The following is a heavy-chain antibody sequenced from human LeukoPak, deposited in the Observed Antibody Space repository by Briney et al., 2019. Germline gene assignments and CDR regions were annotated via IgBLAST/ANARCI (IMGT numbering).Heavy chain of an antibody. D-gene: IGHD6-13*01. CDR2: INSDGSST. CDR3: ARALGSSSWLFDP. CDR1: GFTFSSYW. V-gene: IGHV3-74*01. J-gene: IGHJ5*02. Sequence: GGSLRLSCAASGFTFSSYWMHWVRQAPGKGLVWVSRINSDGSSTSYADSVKGRFTISRDNAKNTPYLQMNSLRAEDTAVYYCARALGSSSWLFDPWGQGTLVTVSS.